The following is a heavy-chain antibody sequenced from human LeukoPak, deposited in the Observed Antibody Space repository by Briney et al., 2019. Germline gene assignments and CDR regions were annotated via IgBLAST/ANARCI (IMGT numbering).Heavy chain of an antibody. CDR3: ARGVAIWNYFHC. CDR2: LYSGGHT. D-gene: IGHD1-1*01. CDR1: GFTVSDKY. Sequence: GGSLTISCAASGFTVSDKYMSWIRQAPGKGLDWVAGLYSGGHTYYADSVKDRFIISRDNSKNTLHLQMNSLRVEDTAVYFCARGVAIWNYFHCWGQGALVTVSS. V-gene: IGHV3-66*01. J-gene: IGHJ4*02.